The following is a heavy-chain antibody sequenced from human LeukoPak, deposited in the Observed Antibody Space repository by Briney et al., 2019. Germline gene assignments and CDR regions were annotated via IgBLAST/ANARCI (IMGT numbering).Heavy chain of an antibody. V-gene: IGHV1-2*06. CDR1: GYIFTGYH. J-gene: IGHJ3*02. D-gene: IGHD2-21*01. Sequence: ASVKVSCKPSGYIFTGYHLHWVRQAPGQGLERMGRIIPNSGATNYAQNFQGRVTMTRDTSISTAYMELSRLSPDDTAVYYCARGISGGFDIWGQGTKVTVSS. CDR3: ARGISGGFDI. CDR2: IIPNSGAT.